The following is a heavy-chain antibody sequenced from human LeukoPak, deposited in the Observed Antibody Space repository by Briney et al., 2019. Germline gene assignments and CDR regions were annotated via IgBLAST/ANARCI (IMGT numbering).Heavy chain of an antibody. CDR1: GGTFNSYA. V-gene: IGHV1-69*13. CDR3: ATSKGYCSSTSCSFAYFDY. CDR2: IIPIFGTA. J-gene: IGHJ4*02. D-gene: IGHD2-2*01. Sequence: SMKVSCKASGGTFNSYAISWVRQAPGQRPEWMGGIIPIFGTANDAQKFQGRVTIPADESTSTAYMELSSLRSEDTAVYYCATSKGYCSSTSCSFAYFDYWGQGTLVTVSS.